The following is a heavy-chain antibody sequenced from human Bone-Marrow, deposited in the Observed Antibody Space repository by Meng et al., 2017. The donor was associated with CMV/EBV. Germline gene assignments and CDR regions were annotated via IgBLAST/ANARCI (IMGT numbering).Heavy chain of an antibody. CDR2: INSNNGDT. J-gene: IGHJ6*02. D-gene: IGHD3-10*01. Sequence: ASVKVSCKASGYTFTSHGFSWVRQAPGQGLEWMGWINSNNGDTKYSQKVQGRVTMTTDTSTSTASMELRNLRPDDTAVYYCARDATEWFGEINRGTYYGMDVWGQGTTVTFSS. CDR1: GYTFTSHG. V-gene: IGHV1-18*01. CDR3: ARDATEWFGEINRGTYYGMDV.